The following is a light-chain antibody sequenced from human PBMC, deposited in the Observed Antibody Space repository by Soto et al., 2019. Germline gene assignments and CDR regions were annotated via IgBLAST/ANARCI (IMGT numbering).Light chain of an antibody. CDR1: SSNIGAGYD. CDR3: SSHSSTATYV. V-gene: IGLV1-40*01. CDR2: GNS. J-gene: IGLJ1*01. Sequence: QSVLTQPPSVSGAPGQRVTISCTGSSSNIGAGYDVHWYQQLPGTAPKLLIYGNSNRPSGVPDQFSGSKSGTSASLTISGLQVEDEAEYYCSSHSSTATYVFGTGTKVTVL.